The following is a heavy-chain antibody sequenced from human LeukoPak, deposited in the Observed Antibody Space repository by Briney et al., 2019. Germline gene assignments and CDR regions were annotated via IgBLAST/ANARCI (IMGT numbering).Heavy chain of an antibody. CDR3: AREIYDYVWGSYRGYYYYYMDV. D-gene: IGHD3-16*02. J-gene: IGHJ6*03. Sequence: ASVKVSCKASGYTFTSYGISWVRQAPGQGLEWMGWISAYNGNTNYAQKLQGRVTMTTDTSTSTAYMELRSLRSDDTAVYYCAREIYDYVWGSYRGYYYYYMDVWGKGTTVTVSS. CDR1: GYTFTSYG. V-gene: IGHV1-18*01. CDR2: ISAYNGNT.